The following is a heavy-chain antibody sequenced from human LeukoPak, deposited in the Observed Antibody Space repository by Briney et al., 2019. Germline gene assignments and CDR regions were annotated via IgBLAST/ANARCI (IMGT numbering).Heavy chain of an antibody. V-gene: IGHV3-74*01. CDR3: ARDYGSGSYQFDY. D-gene: IGHD3-10*01. CDR1: GFTFRSYW. J-gene: IGHJ4*02. Sequence: GGSLRLFCAASGFTFRSYWMHWVRQAPGKGRVEGSRINSDGSSTSYADSVKGRFTISRDNAKNRLYLQMNSVRAEDKAGYYCARDYGSGSYQFDYWGQGTLVTVSS. CDR2: INSDGSST.